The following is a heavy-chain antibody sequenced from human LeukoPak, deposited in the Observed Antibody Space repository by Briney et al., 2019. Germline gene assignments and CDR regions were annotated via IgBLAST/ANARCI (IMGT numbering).Heavy chain of an antibody. V-gene: IGHV4-34*01. CDR2: INHSGST. CDR1: GGSLSGYY. CDR3: ARDKGAVAGTGWYFDL. J-gene: IGHJ2*01. D-gene: IGHD6-19*01. Sequence: PSETLSLTCAVYGGSLSGYYWSWIRQPPGKGLEWIGEINHSGSTNYNPSLKSRVTISVDTSKNQFSLKLSSVTAADTAVYYCARDKGAVAGTGWYFDLWGRGTLVTVSS.